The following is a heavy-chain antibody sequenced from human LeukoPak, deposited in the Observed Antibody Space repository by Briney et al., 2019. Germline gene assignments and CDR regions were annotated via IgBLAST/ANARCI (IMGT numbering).Heavy chain of an antibody. V-gene: IGHV3-23*01. J-gene: IGHJ6*02. CDR3: AKDFYFGSGSSYSYGMDV. D-gene: IGHD3-10*01. Sequence: GGSLRLSCAASGFTFSSYAMSWVRQAPGKGLEWVSAISGSGGNTYYADSVKGRFTISRDNSKNTLYLQMSSLRAEDTAVYYCAKDFYFGSGSSYSYGMDVWGQGTTVTVSS. CDR2: ISGSGGNT. CDR1: GFTFSSYA.